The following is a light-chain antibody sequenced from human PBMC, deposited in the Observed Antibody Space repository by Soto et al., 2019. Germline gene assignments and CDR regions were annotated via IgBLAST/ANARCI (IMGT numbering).Light chain of an antibody. CDR1: QSISDT. Sequence: EIVMTQSPATLSVSPGGRATLSCRASQSISDTLAWYQQKPGQAPRLLIHGASTRAPGFPARFSGSGSGTDFTLTISSLQSEDFAVYYCQHYNNWPRTFGQGTKVDIK. CDR2: GAS. CDR3: QHYNNWPRT. J-gene: IGKJ1*01. V-gene: IGKV3-15*01.